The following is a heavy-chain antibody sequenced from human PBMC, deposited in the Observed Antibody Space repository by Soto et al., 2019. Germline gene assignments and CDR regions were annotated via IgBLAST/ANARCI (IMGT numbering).Heavy chain of an antibody. D-gene: IGHD5-18*01. CDR1: GYTXSSYG. CDR3: AREMGYSYGHGWFDP. CDR2: ISAYNGNT. Sequence: SXKVSFKASGYTXSSYGIRLVRQAPGQGLEWMGWISAYNGNTNYAQKLQGRATMTTDTSTRKAYMELRSMRSDDTAVYYCAREMGYSYGHGWFDPWGQGTLVTVSS. V-gene: IGHV1-18*01. J-gene: IGHJ5*02.